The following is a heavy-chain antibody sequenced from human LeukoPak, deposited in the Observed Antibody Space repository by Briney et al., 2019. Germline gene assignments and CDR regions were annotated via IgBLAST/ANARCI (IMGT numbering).Heavy chain of an antibody. CDR2: IYTSGST. V-gene: IGHV4-4*07. Sequence: SETLSLTCTVSGGSISSYYWSWIRQPAGKGLEWIGRIYTSGSTNYNPSLKSRVTMSVDTSKNQFSLKLSSVTAADTAVYYCARDQSYDFWSGYGPYDAFDIWGQGTMVTVSS. J-gene: IGHJ3*02. CDR1: GGSISSYY. D-gene: IGHD3-3*01. CDR3: ARDQSYDFWSGYGPYDAFDI.